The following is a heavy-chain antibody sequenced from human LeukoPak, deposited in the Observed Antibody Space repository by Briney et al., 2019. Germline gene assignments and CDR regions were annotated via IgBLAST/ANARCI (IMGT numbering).Heavy chain of an antibody. J-gene: IGHJ4*02. CDR3: ARVNNYDILSSFDY. D-gene: IGHD3-9*01. Sequence: GASVKVSCKASGYTFTSYGISWVRQAPGQGLEWMGWISVYNGNTNYAQNLQGRATMTTDTSTSTTYMELRSLRSDDTAVYYCARVNNYDILSSFDYWGQRTLVTVSS. CDR2: ISVYNGNT. V-gene: IGHV1-18*01. CDR1: GYTFTSYG.